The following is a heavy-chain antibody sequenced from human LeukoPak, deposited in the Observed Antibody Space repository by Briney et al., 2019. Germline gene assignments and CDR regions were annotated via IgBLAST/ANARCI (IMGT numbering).Heavy chain of an antibody. V-gene: IGHV3-21*01. CDR3: ARDRPYDFWSGYYMAFDY. J-gene: IGHJ4*02. CDR1: GFTFSSYS. CDR2: ISSSSSYI. Sequence: GGSLRLSCAASGFTFSSYSMNWVRQAPGKGLEWVSSISSSSSYIYYADSVKGRFAISRDNAKNSLYLQMNSLRAEDTAVYYCARDRPYDFWSGYYMAFDYWGQGTLVTVSS. D-gene: IGHD3-3*01.